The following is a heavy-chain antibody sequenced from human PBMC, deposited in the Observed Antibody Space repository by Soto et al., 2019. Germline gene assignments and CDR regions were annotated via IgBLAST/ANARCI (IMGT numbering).Heavy chain of an antibody. CDR2: IYHRGNT. J-gene: IGHJ5*02. CDR3: GSSKYNMVAGPKWFDP. Sequence: QLQLQESGSGLVKPSQTLSLTCTVSGVSIGSGDYSWSWIRQPPGKGLEWLGYIYHRGNTYYNPSLESRLTMSADRSKYQLSRGLRSVTAADTAMYYCGSSKYNMVAGPKWFDPWGQGILVIVSS. V-gene: IGHV4-30-2*01. CDR1: GVSIGSGDYS. D-gene: IGHD1-20*01.